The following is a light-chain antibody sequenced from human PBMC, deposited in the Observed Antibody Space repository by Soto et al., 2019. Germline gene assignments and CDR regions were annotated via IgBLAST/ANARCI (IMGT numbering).Light chain of an antibody. CDR2: DAS. CDR1: RSVRSY. V-gene: IGKV3-11*01. Sequence: EIVLTQSPATLSLSPGERATLSCRASRSVRSYLAWYQQKPGQAPRLLIYDASNRAAGIPARFSGSGSETDFTLTISNLELEDFAVYYCLQRYAWPPITFGQGTLLAIK. J-gene: IGKJ5*01. CDR3: LQRYAWPPIT.